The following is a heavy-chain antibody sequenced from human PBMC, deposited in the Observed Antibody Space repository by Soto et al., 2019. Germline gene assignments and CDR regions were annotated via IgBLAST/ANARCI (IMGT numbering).Heavy chain of an antibody. Sequence: SETLPLPWAVDGGSFSGYYWSWIRQPPGKELEWIGEINHSGSTNYNPALKSRVTISVDTSKNQFSLKLSSVTAADTAVYYCARGVMQDIVVVVAATPWFDPWGQGTLVTSPQ. CDR1: GGSFSGYY. V-gene: IGHV4-34*01. CDR2: INHSGST. J-gene: IGHJ5*02. CDR3: ARGVMQDIVVVVAATPWFDP. D-gene: IGHD2-15*01.